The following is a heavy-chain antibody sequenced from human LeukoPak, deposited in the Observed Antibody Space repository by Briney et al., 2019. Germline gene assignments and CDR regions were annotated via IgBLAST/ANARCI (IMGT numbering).Heavy chain of an antibody. Sequence: GGSLRLSCAASGFSFNGYWMSWVRQAPGKGLEWVANRKQDGSEKYYVDSVKGRFTISRDNAKSSLYLQMNSLRAEDTALYYCARGTWNFDLRGRGTLLSVSS. V-gene: IGHV3-7*04. CDR2: RKQDGSEK. J-gene: IGHJ2*01. CDR1: GFSFNGYW. CDR3: ARGTWNFDL.